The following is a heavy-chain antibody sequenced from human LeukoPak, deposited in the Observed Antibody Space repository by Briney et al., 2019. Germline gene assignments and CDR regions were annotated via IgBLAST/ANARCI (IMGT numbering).Heavy chain of an antibody. D-gene: IGHD3-22*01. Sequence: GGSLRLSCAASGFTVSYNFMSWVRQAPGKGLAWVSVIHNSGSTFYEDSVGGRFTIPRDNSKNTLYLQMNSLRAEDTAVYYCAKDGYYYDSSGSGNYFDYWGQGTLVTVSS. CDR2: IHNSGST. CDR3: AKDGYYYDSSGSGNYFDY. V-gene: IGHV3-66*01. J-gene: IGHJ4*02. CDR1: GFTVSYNF.